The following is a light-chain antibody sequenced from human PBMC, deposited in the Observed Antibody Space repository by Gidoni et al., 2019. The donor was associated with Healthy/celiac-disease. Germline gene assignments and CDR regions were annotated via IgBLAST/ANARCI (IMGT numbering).Light chain of an antibody. CDR3: QHRSNWPPT. CDR1: QSVISY. J-gene: IGKJ1*01. CDR2: DES. V-gene: IGKV3-11*01. Sequence: EIVLTQSPATLSLSPVERATLSCKASQSVISYLAWYQQKPCQATMLLIYDESKRATWIPARFSGSGSGTDFTLTISSLEPEDFSVYYCQHRSNWPPTFGQGTKVEIK.